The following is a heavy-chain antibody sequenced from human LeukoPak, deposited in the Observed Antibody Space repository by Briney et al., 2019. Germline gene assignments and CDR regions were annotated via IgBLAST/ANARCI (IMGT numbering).Heavy chain of an antibody. CDR2: ISGSSTYI. CDR3: GTWTTVASYFDY. D-gene: IGHD4-17*01. CDR1: GFTFSTYS. Sequence: PGGSLRLSCAASGFTFSTYSINWVRQAPGKGLEWGSSISGSSTYIYYADSVKGRFTISRDNAKDSLYLQMNSLRAEDTAVYYCGTWTTVASYFDYWGQGTLVTVSS. J-gene: IGHJ4*02. V-gene: IGHV3-21*06.